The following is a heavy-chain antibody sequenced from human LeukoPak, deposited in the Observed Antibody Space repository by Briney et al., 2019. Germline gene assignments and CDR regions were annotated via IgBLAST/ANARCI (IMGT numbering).Heavy chain of an antibody. Sequence: GGSLRLSCAASGFTFSSYNMNWIRQAPGKGLEWVSSISSSSSYIYYADSVKGRFTISRDNAKNSLYLQMNSLRAEDTAVYYCARVHYYDSSGYYAWGQGTLVTVSS. CDR2: ISSSSSYI. J-gene: IGHJ5*02. V-gene: IGHV3-21*01. D-gene: IGHD3-22*01. CDR1: GFTFSSYN. CDR3: ARVHYYDSSGYYA.